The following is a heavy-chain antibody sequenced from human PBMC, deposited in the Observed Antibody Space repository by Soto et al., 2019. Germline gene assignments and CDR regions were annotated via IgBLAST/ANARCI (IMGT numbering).Heavy chain of an antibody. J-gene: IGHJ4*02. D-gene: IGHD2-15*01. Sequence: SLRLSCAASGFTFSSYSMNWVRQAPGKGLEWVARSRNKANSYTTEYAASVRGRFTISRDDSKNSLYLQMNSLKTEDTAVYYCAFVAGWRDNTYYFASRGQGSFVTVSS. CDR2: SRNKANSYTT. CDR1: GFTFSSYS. CDR3: AFVAGWRDNTYYFAS. V-gene: IGHV3-72*01.